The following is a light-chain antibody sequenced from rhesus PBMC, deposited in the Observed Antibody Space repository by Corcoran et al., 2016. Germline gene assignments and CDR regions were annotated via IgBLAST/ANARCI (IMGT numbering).Light chain of an antibody. CDR1: QGISNW. J-gene: IGKJ2*01. V-gene: IGKV1-69*01. CDR3: QQHDNSPYS. CDR2: RAS. Sequence: DIQMTQSPSSLSASVGDRVTITCRASQGISNWLDWYQQKPGKAPKLLIYRASNLETGVPSRFSGSGAGTDVTLTIRSLQPEDIATYYCQQHDNSPYSFGQGTKVEIK.